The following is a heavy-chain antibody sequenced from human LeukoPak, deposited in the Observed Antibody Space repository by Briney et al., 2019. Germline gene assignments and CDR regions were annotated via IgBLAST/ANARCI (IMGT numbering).Heavy chain of an antibody. Sequence: GESLKISCKGSGYSFTSYWIGWVRQMPGKGLEWMGIIYPGDSDTRYSPSFQGQVTISADKSISTAYLQWSSLKASDTAMYYCARRRGVGDIVATGPPYAFDIWGQGTMVTVSS. CDR1: GYSFTSYW. CDR2: IYPGDSDT. CDR3: ARRRGVGDIVATGPPYAFDI. D-gene: IGHD5-12*01. J-gene: IGHJ3*02. V-gene: IGHV5-51*01.